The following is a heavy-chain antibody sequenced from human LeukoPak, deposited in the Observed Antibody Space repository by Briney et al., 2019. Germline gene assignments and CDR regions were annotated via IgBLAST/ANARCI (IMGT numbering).Heavy chain of an antibody. Sequence: GGSLRLSCAASGFTFSSYAMSWVRQAPGKGLEWVSAISGSGGSTYYADSVKGRFTISRDNSKNTLYLQMNSLRAEDTTVYYCAKSTAWIQLWFRWFDPWGQGTLVTVSS. CDR1: GFTFSSYA. CDR2: ISGSGGST. CDR3: AKSTAWIQLWFRWFDP. V-gene: IGHV3-23*01. J-gene: IGHJ5*02. D-gene: IGHD5-18*01.